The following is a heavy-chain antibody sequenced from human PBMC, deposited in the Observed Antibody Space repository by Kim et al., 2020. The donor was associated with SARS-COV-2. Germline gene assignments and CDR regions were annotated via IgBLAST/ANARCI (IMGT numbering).Heavy chain of an antibody. CDR2: IRSKTGGGTA. V-gene: IGHV3-15*01. CDR3: ITEGIEVPNSSVDH. J-gene: IGHJ4*02. CDR1: GFTFSEIW. D-gene: IGHD6-19*01. Sequence: GGSLRLSCAASGFTFSEIWMNWVRQAPGKGLEWVGRIRSKTGGGTADYAAPVKGRFTISRDDSKNTLYLQMNSLKTEDTAVYYCITEGIEVPNSSVDHWGQGALVTVSS.